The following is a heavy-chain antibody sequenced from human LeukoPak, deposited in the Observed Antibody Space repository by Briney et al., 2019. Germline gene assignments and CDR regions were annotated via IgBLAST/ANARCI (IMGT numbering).Heavy chain of an antibody. CDR2: IRFGGSDK. CDR3: AKDLTMIDAFDL. Sequence: GGSLRPSCAASGFTFSSHGMHWVRQAPGKGLQWVAFIRFGGSDKYYEDSVKGRFIISRDNSKNTLYLQMNSLRAEDTAVYYCAKDLTMIDAFDLWGQGTMVTVSS. CDR1: GFTFSSHG. J-gene: IGHJ3*01. D-gene: IGHD3-22*01. V-gene: IGHV3-30*02.